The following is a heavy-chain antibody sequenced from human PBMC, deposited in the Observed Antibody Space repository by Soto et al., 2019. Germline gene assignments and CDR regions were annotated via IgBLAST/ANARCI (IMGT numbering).Heavy chain of an antibody. CDR2: ISNGGSFI. V-gene: IGHV3-11*01. Sequence: TGGSLRLSWAAAGFTFSDYYMSWIRQAPGKGLEYISYISNGGSFIYYADSVKGRFTISRDNSKSTLYLQTNSLRAEDTAVYYCGKGRSYYYYYGVDVWGQRTTVTVPS. D-gene: IGHD1-26*01. CDR3: GKGRSYYYYYGVDV. J-gene: IGHJ6*02. CDR1: GFTFSDYY.